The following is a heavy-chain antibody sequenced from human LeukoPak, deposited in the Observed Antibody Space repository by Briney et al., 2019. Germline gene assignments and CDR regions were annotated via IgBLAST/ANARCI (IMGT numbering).Heavy chain of an antibody. CDR3: ARDWAWEQVWFQH. Sequence: GASVKVSCKASGYTFTGSYMHWVRQAPGQGLERMGWINPNNGGTNYAQKFQGRVTMTRDTSISTAYMELSRLRSDDTAVYYCARDWAWEQVWFQHWGQGTQVIVSS. D-gene: IGHD1-26*01. J-gene: IGHJ1*01. CDR1: GYTFTGSY. CDR2: INPNNGGT. V-gene: IGHV1-2*02.